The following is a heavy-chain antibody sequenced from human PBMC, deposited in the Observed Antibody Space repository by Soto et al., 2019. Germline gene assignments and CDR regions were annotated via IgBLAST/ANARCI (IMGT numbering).Heavy chain of an antibody. Sequence: QVQLVESGGGLVKPGGSLRLSCAASGFTFSDYYMSWIRQAPGKGLEWVAYISSSGSTIYYADSVKGRFTISRDNAKNSLYLQMNSLRAEDTAVYYCAPAPPYYDFLSGYIPGRRYYGMDVWGQGTTVTVSS. CDR2: ISSSGSTI. D-gene: IGHD3-3*01. CDR1: GFTFSDYY. J-gene: IGHJ6*02. V-gene: IGHV3-11*01. CDR3: APAPPYYDFLSGYIPGRRYYGMDV.